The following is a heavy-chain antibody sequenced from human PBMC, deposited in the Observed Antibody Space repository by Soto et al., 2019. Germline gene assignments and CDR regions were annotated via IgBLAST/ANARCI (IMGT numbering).Heavy chain of an antibody. J-gene: IGHJ6*02. Sequence: QVQLQESGPGLVKPSQTLSLTCTVSGGSVISGGSYWSWIRQQPGKGLEWIGYTHYTGTTYYNPSLNSRIIISVDTSKNQFSLKLSSVTAADTAVDYCARDCSSPSCYSISGVDVWGQGTTVTVSS. CDR1: GGSVISGGSY. CDR3: ARDCSSPSCYSISGVDV. CDR2: THYTGTT. D-gene: IGHD2-2*02. V-gene: IGHV4-31*03.